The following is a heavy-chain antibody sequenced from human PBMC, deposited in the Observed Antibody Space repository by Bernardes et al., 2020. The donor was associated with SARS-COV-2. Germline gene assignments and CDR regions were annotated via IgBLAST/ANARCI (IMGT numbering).Heavy chain of an antibody. Sequence: SLRLSCAASGFTFSSYGMHWVRQAPGKGLEWVAVIWYDGSNKYYADSVKGRFTISRDNSKNTLYLQMNSLRAEDTAVYYCARDAGTYAARYYYYYYGMDVWGQGTTVTVSS. V-gene: IGHV3-33*01. D-gene: IGHD6-25*01. CDR2: IWYDGSNK. J-gene: IGHJ6*02. CDR1: GFTFSSYG. CDR3: ARDAGTYAARYYYYYYGMDV.